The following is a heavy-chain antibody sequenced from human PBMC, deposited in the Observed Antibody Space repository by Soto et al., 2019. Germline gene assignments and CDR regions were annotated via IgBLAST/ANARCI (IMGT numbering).Heavy chain of an antibody. CDR3: ARLRIATNNYKWFDP. CDR2: IYVTGAV. D-gene: IGHD2-21*01. V-gene: IGHV4-31*03. J-gene: IGHJ5*02. Sequence: LSLTCSVSGAAPNSGNYYWSWIRQVPGKGLEWIGHIYVTGAVDYNPSLRDRITIPQDTSERQFSLNLRLVTAADTAVYYCARLRIATNNYKWFDPWGQGTLVTVSS. CDR1: GAAPNSGNYY.